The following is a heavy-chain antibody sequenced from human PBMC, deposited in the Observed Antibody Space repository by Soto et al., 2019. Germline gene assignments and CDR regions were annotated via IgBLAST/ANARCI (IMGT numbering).Heavy chain of an antibody. CDR3: VRGGWGSSGSNWGFDC. V-gene: IGHV3-21*01. CDR2: ISSSSTYI. J-gene: IGHJ4*02. Sequence: EVQLVESGGGLVKPGRSLRLSCAPSGFTFSSYSMDWVRQAPGKGLEWVSSISSSSTYIYYADSVKGRFTISRDNAKNSLFLQMNSLRAEDTAVYYCVRGGWGSSGSNWGFDCWGQGTLVTVSS. D-gene: IGHD3-22*01. CDR1: GFTFSSYS.